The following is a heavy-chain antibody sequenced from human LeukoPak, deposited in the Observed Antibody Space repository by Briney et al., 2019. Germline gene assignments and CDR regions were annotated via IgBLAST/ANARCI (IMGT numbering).Heavy chain of an antibody. Sequence: GGSLRLSCAASGFTVSSNYMSWVRQAPGKGLEWVSSISSSSSYIYYADSVKGRFTISRDNAKNSLYLQMNSLRAEDTAVYYCARDSEYQLLVDYWGQGTLVTVSS. V-gene: IGHV3-21*01. J-gene: IGHJ4*02. CDR3: ARDSEYQLLVDY. D-gene: IGHD2-2*01. CDR1: GFTVSSNY. CDR2: ISSSSSYI.